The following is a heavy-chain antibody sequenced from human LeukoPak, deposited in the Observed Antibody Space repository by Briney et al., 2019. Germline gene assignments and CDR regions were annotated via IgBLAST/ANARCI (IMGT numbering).Heavy chain of an antibody. V-gene: IGHV3-11*04. D-gene: IGHD3-22*01. CDR1: GFTFSDYY. CDR2: IGSSGSTI. J-gene: IGHJ4*02. CDR3: RYYDSSGYYKTDY. Sequence: PGGSLRLSCAASGFTFSDYYMSWIRQAPGKGLEWVSYIGSSGSTIYYADSVKGRFTISRDNAKNSLYLQMNSLRAEDTAVYYCRYYDSSGYYKTDYWGQGTLVTVSS.